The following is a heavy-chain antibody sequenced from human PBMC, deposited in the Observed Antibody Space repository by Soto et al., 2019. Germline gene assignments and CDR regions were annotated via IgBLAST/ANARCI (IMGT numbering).Heavy chain of an antibody. D-gene: IGHD5-18*01. V-gene: IGHV1-18*01. CDR1: GYTFTSYS. CDR2: ISAYNGNT. Sequence: QVQLVQSGAEVKKPGASVKVSCKASGYTFTSYSISWVRQAPGQGLERMGWISAYNGNTYHARKLQGRVTMTTDTSTSTAYMDLRSLRSDDTAVYYCARDVGYGLIDYWGQGTLVTVSS. J-gene: IGHJ4*02. CDR3: ARDVGYGLIDY.